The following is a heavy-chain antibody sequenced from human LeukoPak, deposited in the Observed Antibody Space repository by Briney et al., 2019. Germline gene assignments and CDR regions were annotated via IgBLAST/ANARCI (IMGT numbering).Heavy chain of an antibody. V-gene: IGHV4-39*01. Sequence: SETLSLTCTVSGGSISSTSYYWGWIRQPPGKGLEWTGSIYYSGSTYYNPSLKSRVTISVDTSKNQFSLKLTSVTAADTAVYYCAISNSWQRYYFDYWGQGTLVTVSS. CDR3: AISNSWQRYYFDY. CDR1: GGSISSTSYY. J-gene: IGHJ4*02. CDR2: IYYSGST. D-gene: IGHD6-13*01.